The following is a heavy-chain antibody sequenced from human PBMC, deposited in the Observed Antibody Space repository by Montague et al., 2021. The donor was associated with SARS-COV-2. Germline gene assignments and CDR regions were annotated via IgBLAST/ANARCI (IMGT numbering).Heavy chain of an antibody. CDR3: VRAGGIHNRPPV. V-gene: IGHV4-4*02. CDR2: NYQRVST. J-gene: IGHJ4*02. CDR1: GDSIMRADC. D-gene: IGHD4-23*01. Sequence: SETLSLTCAVSGDSIMRADCWCWVRQPPGQGLEWSGENYQRVSTNYNPPLKSRVSMSVDKSKKQVSLELYAVTADDAAVYYCVRAGGIHNRPPVWGQGTLVIVSS.